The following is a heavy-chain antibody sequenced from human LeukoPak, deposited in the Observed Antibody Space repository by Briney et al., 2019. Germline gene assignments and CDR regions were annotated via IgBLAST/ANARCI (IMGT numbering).Heavy chain of an antibody. D-gene: IGHD3-10*01. CDR2: ISYDGSNK. CDR1: GFTFSSYA. V-gene: IGHV3-30*14. J-gene: IGHJ4*02. Sequence: GRSLRLSCAASGFTFSSYAMHWVRQAPGKGLEWVAVISYDGSNKYYADSVKGRFTISRDNSKNTLYLQMNSLRAEDTAVYYCASMRWEYYALDYWGQGTLVTVSS. CDR3: ASMRWEYYALDY.